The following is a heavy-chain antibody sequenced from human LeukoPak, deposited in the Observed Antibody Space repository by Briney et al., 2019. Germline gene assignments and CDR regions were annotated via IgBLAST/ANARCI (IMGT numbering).Heavy chain of an antibody. V-gene: IGHV1-18*01. CDR2: ISAYNGNT. CDR1: GYTFTSYG. D-gene: IGHD2-2*01. Sequence: ASVKVSCKASGYTFTSYGISWVRQAPGQGLEWMGWISAYNGNTNYAQKRQGRVTMTTDTSTSTAYMELRSLRSDDTAVYYCATLSSTSLNYYYYGMDVWGQGTTVTVSS. J-gene: IGHJ6*02. CDR3: ATLSSTSLNYYYYGMDV.